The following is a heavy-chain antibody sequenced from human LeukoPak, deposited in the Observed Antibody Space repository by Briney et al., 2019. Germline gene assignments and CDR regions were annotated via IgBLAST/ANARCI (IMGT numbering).Heavy chain of an antibody. V-gene: IGHV4-4*07. CDR1: GGSITSYY. CDR3: AREITVTRPFDY. D-gene: IGHD4-17*01. CDR2: ISASGST. J-gene: IGHJ4*02. Sequence: PSETLSLTCTVSGGSITSYYWSYIRQPAGKGLEWIGRISASGSTNYNPSLKSRVTMSVDTSKNQFSLKLSSVTAADTAVYYCAREITVTRPFDYWGQGTLVTVSS.